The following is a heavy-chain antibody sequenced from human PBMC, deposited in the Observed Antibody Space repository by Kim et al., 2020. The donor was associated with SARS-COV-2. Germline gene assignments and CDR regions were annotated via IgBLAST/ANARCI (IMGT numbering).Heavy chain of an antibody. CDR2: ISGSGGTA. J-gene: IGHJ4*01. CDR1: GFSFSSYA. D-gene: IGHD6-13*01. CDR3: VVRWRVGSNGLLPFDC. V-gene: IGHV3-23*01. Sequence: GGSLRLSCAASGFSFSSYAMSWVRQAPGKGLEWVSGISGSGGTANYADSVKGRFNISRDNSKNTLYLQMNSLRAEDTALYYCVVRWRVGSNGLLPFDCWG.